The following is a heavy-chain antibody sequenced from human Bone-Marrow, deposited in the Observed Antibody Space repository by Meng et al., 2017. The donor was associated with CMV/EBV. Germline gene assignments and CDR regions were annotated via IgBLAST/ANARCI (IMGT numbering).Heavy chain of an antibody. D-gene: IGHD2-2*01. Sequence: LRLSCTVSGGSISSGDYYWSWIRQPPGKGLEWIGYIYYSGSTYYNPSLKSRVTISVDTSKNQFSRKLSSVTAADTAVYYWDRIEGSPGSAIDIWVQGPMVPV. J-gene: IGHJ3*02. CDR3: DRIEGSPGSAIDI. CDR1: GGSISSGDYY. CDR2: IYYSGST. V-gene: IGHV4-30-4*08.